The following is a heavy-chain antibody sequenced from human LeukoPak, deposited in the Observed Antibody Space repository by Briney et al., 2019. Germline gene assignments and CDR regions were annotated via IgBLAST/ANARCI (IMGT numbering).Heavy chain of an antibody. D-gene: IGHD2-2*01. CDR2: MNPNSGGT. V-gene: IGHV1-2*02. J-gene: IGHJ6*03. Sequence: ASXKVSCKASGYTFTCYYMHWVRQAPGQGLEGRGWMNPNSGGTNYAQKFQGRVTMTRDTSISTAYMEGRRLRDEETEGYYSARDNRKVVPAANIYYYYMDVWGKGTTVTVSS. CDR1: GYTFTCYY. CDR3: ARDNRKVVPAANIYYYYMDV.